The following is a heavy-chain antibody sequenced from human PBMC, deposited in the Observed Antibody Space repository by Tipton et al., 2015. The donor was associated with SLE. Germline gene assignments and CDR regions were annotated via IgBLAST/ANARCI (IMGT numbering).Heavy chain of an antibody. Sequence: LRLSCTVSGGSIRSYYWSWIRQPPGKGLEWIGYIYDSGSTSYNPSLKSRVTISEDTSKQQFSLKLTSLTAADTAVYYCARHAGDYAYFDSWGQGILVTVSS. CDR1: GGSIRSYY. D-gene: IGHD4-17*01. CDR2: IYDSGST. J-gene: IGHJ4*02. CDR3: ARHAGDYAYFDS. V-gene: IGHV4-59*08.